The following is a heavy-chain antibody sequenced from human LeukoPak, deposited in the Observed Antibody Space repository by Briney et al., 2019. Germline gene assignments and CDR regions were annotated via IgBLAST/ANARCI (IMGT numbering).Heavy chain of an antibody. V-gene: IGHV5-51*01. CDR3: ARLTCCGGDCYSDLDY. J-gene: IGHJ4*02. CDR2: IYPGDSDT. Sequence: GESLKISCKGSGYSFTSYWIGWVRQMPGKGLEWMGIIYPGDSDTRYSPSFQGQVTISADKSISTAYLQWSSLKASDTAMYYCARLTCCGGDCYSDLDYWGQGTLVTVSS. D-gene: IGHD2-21*02. CDR1: GYSFTSYW.